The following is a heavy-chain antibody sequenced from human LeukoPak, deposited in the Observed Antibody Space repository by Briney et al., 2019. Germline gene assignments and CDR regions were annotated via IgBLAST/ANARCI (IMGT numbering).Heavy chain of an antibody. Sequence: GASVKVSCKASGYTFISYDLNWVRQATGQGPEWMGWMNPNSGNTGYAQKFQGRVTMTRDTSISTAYMELSSLRSEDTAVYYCARAPITMIVVVTIDAFDIWGQGTMVTVSS. CDR1: GYTFISYD. D-gene: IGHD3-22*01. V-gene: IGHV1-8*01. J-gene: IGHJ3*02. CDR2: MNPNSGNT. CDR3: ARAPITMIVVVTIDAFDI.